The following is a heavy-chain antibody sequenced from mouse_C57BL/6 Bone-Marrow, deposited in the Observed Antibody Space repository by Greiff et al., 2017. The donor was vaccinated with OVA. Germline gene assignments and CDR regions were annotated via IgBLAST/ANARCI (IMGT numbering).Heavy chain of an antibody. CDR2: IDPETGGT. CDR1: GYTSTDYE. D-gene: IGHD1-1*01. CDR3: TRFGTGDFDY. V-gene: IGHV1-15*01. Sequence: VQLQQSGAELVRPGASVTLSCKASGYTSTDYEMHWVKQTPVHGLEWIGAIDPETGGTAYNQKFKGKAILTADKSSSTAYMELRSLTSEDSAVDYCTRFGTGDFDYWGQGTTLTVSS. J-gene: IGHJ2*01.